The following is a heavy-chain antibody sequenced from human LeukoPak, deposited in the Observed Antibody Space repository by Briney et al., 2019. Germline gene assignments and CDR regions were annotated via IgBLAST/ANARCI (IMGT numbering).Heavy chain of an antibody. V-gene: IGHV3-23*01. D-gene: IGHD3-10*01. CDR1: GFTYSSYA. CDR2: IRGSGGST. J-gene: IGHJ3*02. CDR3: AKSGEVGAFDI. Sequence: GGSVRLSCAASGFTYSSYAMSWVRQAPGKGVEWVSGIRGSGGSTYYADSVKGRFTISRDNSKNTLYLQMNSLRAEDTAVYYCAKSGEVGAFDIWGQGTMVTVSS.